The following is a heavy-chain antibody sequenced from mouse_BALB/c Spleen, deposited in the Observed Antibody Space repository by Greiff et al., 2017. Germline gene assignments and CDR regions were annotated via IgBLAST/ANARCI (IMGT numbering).Heavy chain of an antibody. Sequence: VQLQQSGPGLVQPSQSLSNTCTVSGFSLTSYGVHWVRQSPGKGLEWLGVIWSGGSTDYNAAFISRLSISKDNSKSQVFFKMNSLQANDTAIYYCARNMRAAIDAMDYWGQGTSVTVSS. CDR2: IWSGGST. CDR3: ARNMRAAIDAMDY. V-gene: IGHV2-2*02. CDR1: GFSLTSYG. D-gene: IGHD1-2*01. J-gene: IGHJ4*01.